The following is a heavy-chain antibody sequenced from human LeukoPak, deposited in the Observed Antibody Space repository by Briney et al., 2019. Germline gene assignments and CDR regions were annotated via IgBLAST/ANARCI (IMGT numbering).Heavy chain of an antibody. CDR2: ISAYNGNT. CDR3: ARDVLSSRYDSSGYYYGY. D-gene: IGHD3-22*01. CDR1: GYTFTSYG. J-gene: IGHJ4*02. Sequence: ASVTVSCKASGYTFTSYGIGWVRQAPGQGLEWMGWISAYNGNTNYAQKLQGRVTMTTDTSTSTAYMELRSLRSDDTAVYYCARDVLSSRYDSSGYYYGYWGQGTLVTVSS. V-gene: IGHV1-18*01.